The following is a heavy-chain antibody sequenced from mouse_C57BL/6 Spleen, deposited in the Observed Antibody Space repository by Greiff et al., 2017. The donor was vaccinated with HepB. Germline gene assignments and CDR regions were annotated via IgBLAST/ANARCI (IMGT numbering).Heavy chain of an antibody. J-gene: IGHJ1*03. Sequence: QVQLQQSGAELMKPGASVKLSCKATGYTFTGYWIEWVKQRPGHGLEWIGEILPGSGNTNYNEKFKGKATFTADTSSNTAYMQLSSLTTEDAAIEYCASRVLRSWYVDVWGTGTTVTVSS. V-gene: IGHV1-9*01. CDR2: ILPGSGNT. CDR3: ASRVLRSWYVDV. CDR1: GYTFTGYW. D-gene: IGHD1-1*01.